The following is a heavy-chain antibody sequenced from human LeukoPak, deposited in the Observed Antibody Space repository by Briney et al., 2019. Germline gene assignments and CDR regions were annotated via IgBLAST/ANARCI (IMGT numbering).Heavy chain of an antibody. V-gene: IGHV3-7*01. CDR1: GFTFSSYW. D-gene: IGHD3-10*01. Sequence: PGGSLRLSCAASGFTFSSYWMIWVRQAPGKGLEWVANIKQDGSEKHYVDSVKGRFTISRDNAKNSLFLQMNSLRVEDTAVFYCAREGITMLQGVFDYWGQGTPVTVSS. J-gene: IGHJ4*02. CDR3: AREGITMLQGVFDY. CDR2: IKQDGSEK.